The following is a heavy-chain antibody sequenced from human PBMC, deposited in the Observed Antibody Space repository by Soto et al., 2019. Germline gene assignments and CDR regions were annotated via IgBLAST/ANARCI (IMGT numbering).Heavy chain of an antibody. D-gene: IGHD1-1*01. CDR3: SRGNDAYKGGRT. V-gene: IGHV4-34*01. Sequence: SETLSLTCAVYNGSLSDDYYTWTRQSPGKGLEWIGEIHLSGSTYYNPSLKTRVTLSQDTSKKQFSLNLISVTAADTGEYYCSRGNDAYKGGRTWGQGTLVTVSS. CDR1: NGSLSDDY. J-gene: IGHJ5*02. CDR2: IHLSGST.